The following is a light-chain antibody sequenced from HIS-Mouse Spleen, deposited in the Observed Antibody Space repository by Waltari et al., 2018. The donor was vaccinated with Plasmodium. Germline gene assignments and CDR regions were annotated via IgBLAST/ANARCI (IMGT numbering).Light chain of an antibody. J-gene: IGLJ3*02. V-gene: IGLV3-10*01. CDR2: EDS. CDR1: ALPKKY. Sequence: SYELTQPPSVSVSPGQTARITCSGDALPKKYAYWYQQKSGQAPVLVIYEDSKRPSGSPERCSGSSSGTTSTLTISGAQVEDEADYYCYSTDSSGNHRVFGGGTKLTVL. CDR3: YSTDSSGNHRV.